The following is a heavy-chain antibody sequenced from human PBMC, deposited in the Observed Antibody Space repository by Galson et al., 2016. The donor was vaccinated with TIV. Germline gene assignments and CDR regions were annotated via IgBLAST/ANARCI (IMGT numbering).Heavy chain of an antibody. CDR2: IRHSGST. CDR3: ARVVVPASIESYYYYMDV. Sequence: TLSLTCTVSGDSSSSAAYYWSWIRQHPVKGLEWIGYIRHSGSTYYNPSLKSRATISVDTSKKFFSLKLTSVTAADTAVYYCARVVVPASIESYYYYMDVWGKGTTVTVSS. V-gene: IGHV4-31*03. D-gene: IGHD2-2*01. CDR1: GDSSSSAAYY. J-gene: IGHJ6*03.